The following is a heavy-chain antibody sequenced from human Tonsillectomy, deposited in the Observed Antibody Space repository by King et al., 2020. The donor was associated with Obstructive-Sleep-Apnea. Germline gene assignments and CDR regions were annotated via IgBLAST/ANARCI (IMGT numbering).Heavy chain of an antibody. V-gene: IGHV5-10-1*03. J-gene: IGHJ4*02. CDR3: ARLGITMIRGPTDY. D-gene: IGHD3-10*01. CDR2: IYASDSYT. Sequence: VQLVESGAEVKKPGESLRISCKGSGYSFPSYWISWVRQMPGKGLEWMGRIYASDSYTNYSPSFHGHVTISADKSISTAYLQWSSLKASDTAMYYCARLGITMIRGPTDYWGQGTLVTVSS. CDR1: GYSFPSYW.